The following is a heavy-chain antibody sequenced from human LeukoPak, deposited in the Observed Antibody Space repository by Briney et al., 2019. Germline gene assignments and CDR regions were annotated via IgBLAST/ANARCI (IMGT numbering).Heavy chain of an antibody. CDR1: GGSISSYY. Sequence: SETLSLTCTVSGGSISSYYWSWIRQPPGKGLEWIGYIYYSGSTNYNPSLKSRVTISVDTSKNQFSLKLSSVTAADTAVYYCARESLHTGGSDYWGHGHLVTVSS. CDR3: ARESLHTGGSDY. CDR2: IYYSGST. D-gene: IGHD5-18*01. J-gene: IGHJ4*01. V-gene: IGHV4-59*01.